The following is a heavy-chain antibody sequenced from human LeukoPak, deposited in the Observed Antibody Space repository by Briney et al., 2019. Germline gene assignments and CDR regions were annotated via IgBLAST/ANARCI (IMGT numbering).Heavy chain of an antibody. Sequence: HGGSLQISCQGSGYSFTSYWIGWVRQLPGKGLEWMGIIYPGDSDTRYSPSFQGQVTISADKSISTAYLQWSSLKASDTAMYYCARRGSGWYWDYWGQGTLVTVSS. CDR3: ARRGSGWYWDY. CDR1: GYSFTSYW. V-gene: IGHV5-51*01. D-gene: IGHD6-19*01. J-gene: IGHJ4*02. CDR2: IYPGDSDT.